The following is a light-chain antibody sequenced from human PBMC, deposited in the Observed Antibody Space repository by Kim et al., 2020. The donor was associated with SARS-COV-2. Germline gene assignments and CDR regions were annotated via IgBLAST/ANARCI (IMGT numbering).Light chain of an antibody. CDR1: SKNVGNEG. V-gene: IGLV10-54*01. J-gene: IGLJ3*02. CDR3: SAWDTSLGAWV. Sequence: QAGLTQPPSVSKDLRQTATLTCTGNSKNVGNEGAAWLQQHQGHPPKLLSDRNNDRPSGISERFSASRSGDTASLTITGLQAEDEADYYCSAWDTSLGAWVFGGGTQLTVL. CDR2: RNN.